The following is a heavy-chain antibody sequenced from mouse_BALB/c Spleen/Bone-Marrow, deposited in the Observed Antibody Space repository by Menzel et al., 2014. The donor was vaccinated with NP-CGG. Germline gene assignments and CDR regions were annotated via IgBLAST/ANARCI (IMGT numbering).Heavy chain of an antibody. CDR2: INSNGGST. Sequence: EAMLVESGGDLVQPGGSLKLSCAASGFTFSSYGMSWVRQTPDKRLELVATINSNGGSTYYPDNLKGRFTISKDNAKNPLKLQMKSLKSENTAIYYCARSQAYYGNYFYYWGHGTTLTVSS. D-gene: IGHD2-10*01. J-gene: IGHJ2*01. CDR3: ARSQAYYGNYFYY. V-gene: IGHV5-6-3*01. CDR1: GFTFSSYG.